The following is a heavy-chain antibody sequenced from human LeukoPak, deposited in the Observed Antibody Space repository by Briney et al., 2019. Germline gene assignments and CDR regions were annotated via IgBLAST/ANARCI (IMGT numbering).Heavy chain of an antibody. CDR1: GGTFSSYA. CDR2: IIPIFGTA. D-gene: IGHD3-10*01. V-gene: IGHV1-69*01. J-gene: IGHJ5*02. CDR3: ARDWTGGSGSIGVVWIDP. Sequence: SVKVSCKASGGTFSSYAISWVRQAPGQGLEWMGGIIPIFGTANYAQKFQGRVTITADESTSTAYMELSSLRSEDTAVYYCARDWTGGSGSIGVVWIDPWGQGTLVTVSS.